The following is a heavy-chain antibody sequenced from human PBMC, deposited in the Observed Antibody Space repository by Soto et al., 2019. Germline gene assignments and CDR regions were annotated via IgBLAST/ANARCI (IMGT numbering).Heavy chain of an antibody. V-gene: IGHV6-1*01. CDR2: TFYRSKWYN. CDR1: GDSVSSNSAA. J-gene: IGHJ6*02. Sequence: PSQTLSLTCAISGDSVSSNSAAWSWIRQSPSRGLEWLGRTFYRSKWYNDYAVSVKGRITINPDTSKNKFSLQLNSVTPEDTAVFYCAKEGGNHYYYYAMDVWGQGTTVTVSS. CDR3: AKEGGNHYYYYAMDV. D-gene: IGHD1-26*01.